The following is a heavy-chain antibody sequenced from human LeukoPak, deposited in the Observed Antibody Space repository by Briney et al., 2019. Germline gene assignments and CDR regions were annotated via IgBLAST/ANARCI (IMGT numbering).Heavy chain of an antibody. D-gene: IGHD6-19*01. CDR3: ARHAPHSSGWYSWEY. Sequence: SETLSLTCAVSGYSISSGYYWGWIRQPPGKGLDWIGSIYHSGSTYYNSSLKSRVTISVDTSKNQFSLKLSSVTAADTAVYYCARHAPHSSGWYSWEYWGQGTLVTVSS. V-gene: IGHV4-38-2*01. CDR1: GYSISSGYY. CDR2: IYHSGST. J-gene: IGHJ4*02.